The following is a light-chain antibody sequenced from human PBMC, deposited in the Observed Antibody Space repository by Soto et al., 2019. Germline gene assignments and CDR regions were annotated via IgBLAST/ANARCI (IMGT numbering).Light chain of an antibody. V-gene: IGLV1-40*01. CDR1: SSNIGAGYD. J-gene: IGLJ3*02. CDR3: QSYDSSLSGSV. CDR2: GNN. Sequence: QAVVTQPPSVSGAPGQRVTISCTGSSSNIGAGYDVHWYQQLPRTAPKLLIYGNNNRPSGAPDRFSGSKSGTSASLAITGLQAEDEADYYCQSYDSSLSGSVFGGGTKLTVL.